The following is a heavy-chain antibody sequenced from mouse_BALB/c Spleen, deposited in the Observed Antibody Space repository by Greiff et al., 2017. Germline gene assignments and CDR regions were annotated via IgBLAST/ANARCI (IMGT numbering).Heavy chain of an antibody. V-gene: IGHV3-2*02. CDR3: ERERRGDFDY. J-gene: IGHJ2*01. CDR2: ISYSGST. Sequence: EVKLKESGPGLVKPSQSLSLTCTVTGYSITSYYAWNWIRQFTGNKLEWMGYISYSGSTSYNPSLKSRIPITRDTSKNPYFLQLNSVTTEDTATYYCERERRGDFDYWGQGTTLTVSS. CDR1: GYSITSYYA. D-gene: IGHD2-12*01.